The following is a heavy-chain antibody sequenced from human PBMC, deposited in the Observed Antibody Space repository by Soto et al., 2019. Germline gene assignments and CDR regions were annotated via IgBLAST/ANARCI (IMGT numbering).Heavy chain of an antibody. CDR3: AGDLPPFFDY. Sequence: QVQLVESGGGVVQPGRSLRLSCAASGFTFSSYGMHWVRQAPGKGLEWVAVISYDGSNKYYADSVKGRFTISRDNSKNTLYLQMNSLRAEDTAVYYCAGDLPPFFDYWGQGTLVTVSS. CDR2: ISYDGSNK. CDR1: GFTFSSYG. J-gene: IGHJ4*02. V-gene: IGHV3-30*03.